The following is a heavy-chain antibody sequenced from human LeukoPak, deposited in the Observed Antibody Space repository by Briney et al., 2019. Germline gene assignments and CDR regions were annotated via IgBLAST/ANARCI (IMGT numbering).Heavy chain of an antibody. CDR1: GGSISSYY. V-gene: IGHV4-59*01. CDR3: ARVLHYDYRLSYMDV. Sequence: MSSETLSLTCTVSGGSISSYYWSWIRQPPGKGLEWIGYIYYSGSTNYNPSLKSRVTISVDTSKNQFSLKLSSVTAADTAVYYCARVLHYDYRLSYMDVWGKGTTVTVSS. J-gene: IGHJ6*03. D-gene: IGHD4-11*01. CDR2: IYYSGST.